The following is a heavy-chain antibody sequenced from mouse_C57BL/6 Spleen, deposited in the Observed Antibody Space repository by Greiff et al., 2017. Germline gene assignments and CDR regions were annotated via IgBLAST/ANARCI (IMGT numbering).Heavy chain of an antibody. D-gene: IGHD1-1*01. J-gene: IGHJ4*01. V-gene: IGHV1-74*01. CDR3: AMDGGTTVVDADYYAMDY. CDR1: RSPFTRSL. CDR2: IHPSDSDT. Sequence: QVQLKQPGAELVKPGASVKVSCKASRSPFTRSLTKPVGRRPRPRLDWLGMIHPSDSDTNYNQKFKGKATLTVDKSSSTAYMQLSSLTSEDSAVYYCAMDGGTTVVDADYYAMDYWGQGTSVTVSS.